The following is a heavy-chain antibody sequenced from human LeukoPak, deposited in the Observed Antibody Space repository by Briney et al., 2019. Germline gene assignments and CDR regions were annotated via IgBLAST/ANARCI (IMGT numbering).Heavy chain of an antibody. J-gene: IGHJ6*03. V-gene: IGHV3-48*04. CDR3: MRSSIAARYYYMDV. CDR2: ISSSGSTI. Sequence: GGSLRLSCAASGFTFSSYSMNWVRQAPGKGLEWVSSISSSGSTIYYADSVKGRFTISRDNAKNSLYLQMNSLRAEDTAVYYCMRSSIAARYYYMDVWGKGTTVTVSS. CDR1: GFTFSSYS. D-gene: IGHD6-6*01.